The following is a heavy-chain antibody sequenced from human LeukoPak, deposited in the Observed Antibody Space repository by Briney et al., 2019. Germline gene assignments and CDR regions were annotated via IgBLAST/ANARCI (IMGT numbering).Heavy chain of an antibody. CDR3: ARTSTTRGGSPNWFDP. D-gene: IGHD2-15*01. CDR1: GYSFTTYW. J-gene: IGHJ5*02. V-gene: IGHV5-51*01. Sequence: GESLKISCKGSGYSFTTYWIGWVRQMPGKGLEWMGIIYPRDSDTRYSPSFQGQVTISVDKSISTAYLQWSSLKASDTAMYYCARTSTTRGGSPNWFDPWGQGTLVFVSS. CDR2: IYPRDSDT.